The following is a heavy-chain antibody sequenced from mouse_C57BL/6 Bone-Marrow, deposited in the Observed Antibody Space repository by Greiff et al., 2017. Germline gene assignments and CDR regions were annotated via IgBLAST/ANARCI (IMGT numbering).Heavy chain of an antibody. CDR2: IYPSDSET. D-gene: IGHD2-14*01. CDR1: GYTFTSYW. CDR3: ARSYRLDY. J-gene: IGHJ2*01. V-gene: IGHV1-61*01. Sequence: QVQLQQPGAELVRPGPSVKLSCKASGYTFTSYWMDWVKQRPGQGLEWIGNIYPSDSETHYNQKFKDKATLTVDKSSSTAYMQLSSLTSEDAAVYYCARSYRLDYWGQGTTRTVSS.